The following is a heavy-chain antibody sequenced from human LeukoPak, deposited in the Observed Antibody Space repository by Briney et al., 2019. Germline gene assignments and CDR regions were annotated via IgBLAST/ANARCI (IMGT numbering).Heavy chain of an antibody. CDR1: GGSFSGYY. CDR2: INHSGST. V-gene: IGHV4-34*01. CDR3: ARKLPYCSGTSCYTGRWFDP. D-gene: IGHD2-2*02. J-gene: IGHJ5*02. Sequence: SETLSLTCAVYGGSFSGYYWTWIRQPPGKGLEWIGEINHSGSTNYNPSLESRVTISVDTSKNQFSLKLSSVTAADTAVYYCARKLPYCSGTSCYTGRWFDPWGQGTLVTGSS.